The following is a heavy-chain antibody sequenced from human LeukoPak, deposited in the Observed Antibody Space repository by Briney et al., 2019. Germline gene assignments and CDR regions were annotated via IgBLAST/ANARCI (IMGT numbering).Heavy chain of an antibody. J-gene: IGHJ4*02. CDR1: RYTFTSYY. V-gene: IGHV1-46*01. CDR2: INPSGGST. CDR3: ARDAPYGSGTYCFDY. D-gene: IGHD3-10*01. Sequence: ASVKVSRKASRYTFTSYYMHWVRQAPGQGLEWMGIINPSGGSTTYAQKFQGRVTMTRDTSTSTVYMELSSLRSEDTAVYYCARDAPYGSGTYCFDYWGQGTLVTVSS.